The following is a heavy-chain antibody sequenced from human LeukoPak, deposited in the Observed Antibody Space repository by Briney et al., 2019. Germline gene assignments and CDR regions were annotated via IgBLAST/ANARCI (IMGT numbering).Heavy chain of an antibody. CDR1: GGSINSNNYY. Sequence: SETLSLTCTVSGGSINSNNYYWGWIRQPPGKGLEWIGSIYSSGSAYYNPSLKSRVTISVDMSKNQFSLRLSSVTAADTAVYYCQSRYLEWLLEYWGQGTLVTVS. J-gene: IGHJ4*02. V-gene: IGHV4-39*01. CDR3: QSRYLEWLLEY. CDR2: IYSSGSA. D-gene: IGHD3-3*01.